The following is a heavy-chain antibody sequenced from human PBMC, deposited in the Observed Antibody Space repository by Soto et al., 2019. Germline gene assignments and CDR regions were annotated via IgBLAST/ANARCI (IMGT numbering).Heavy chain of an antibody. CDR2: IWHDGTNK. V-gene: IGHV3-33*01. CDR3: ARPALLVTTFDY. J-gene: IGHJ4*02. CDR1: GFTFSDYA. Sequence: QEQLVESGGGVVQPGRSLRLSCAASGFTFSDYAMHWVRQAPGKGLEWVAVIWHDGTNKYYADSVKGRFTISRDNSKNPLSLQINSLRADDTAVYYCARPALLVTTFDYWGQGALVTVSS. D-gene: IGHD2-21*02.